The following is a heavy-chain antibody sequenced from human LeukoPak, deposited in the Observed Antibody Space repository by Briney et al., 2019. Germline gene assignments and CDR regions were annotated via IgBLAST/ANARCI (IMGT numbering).Heavy chain of an antibody. J-gene: IGHJ4*02. CDR3: ARDPSIVGATALDY. D-gene: IGHD1-26*01. V-gene: IGHV3-21*01. CDR2: ISSSSDYI. CDR1: GFTFSSYS. Sequence: GGSLRLSCAASGFTFSSYSMDWVRQAPGKGLEWVSSISSSSDYIYYADSVKGRFTISRDNAKNSLYLQMNSLRAEDTAVYYCARDPSIVGATALDYWGQGTLVTVSS.